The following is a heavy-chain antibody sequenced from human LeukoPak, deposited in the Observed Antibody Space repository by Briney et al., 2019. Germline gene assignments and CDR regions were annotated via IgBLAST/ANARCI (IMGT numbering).Heavy chain of an antibody. CDR3: ARHIDGFDI. J-gene: IGHJ3*02. V-gene: IGHV4-39*01. Sequence: PSETLSLTCTVSGGSISSSLYFWGWIPQPPGKGLEWIGSIYYSGSTYYNPYLKSRVTISVDTSKHQFSLKPSSVTAADTAVYYCARHIDGFDIWGQGTMVTVSS. CDR1: GGSISSSLYF. CDR2: IYYSGST.